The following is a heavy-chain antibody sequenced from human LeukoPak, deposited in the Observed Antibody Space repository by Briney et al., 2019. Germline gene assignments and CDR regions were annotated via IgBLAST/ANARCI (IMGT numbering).Heavy chain of an antibody. CDR3: VRAMAPLDTFNYQYAMDV. CDR2: MNPNSGNT. Sequence: ASVKVSCKASGYTFTSYDINWVRQAPGQGLVWMGWMNPNSGNTGYAQKFQGRFTLTRETFISTAYMELSSLRSDDTAVYYCVRAMAPLDTFNYQYAMDVWGQGTMVTVSS. J-gene: IGHJ6*02. V-gene: IGHV1-8*02. D-gene: IGHD5-24*01. CDR1: GYTFTSYD.